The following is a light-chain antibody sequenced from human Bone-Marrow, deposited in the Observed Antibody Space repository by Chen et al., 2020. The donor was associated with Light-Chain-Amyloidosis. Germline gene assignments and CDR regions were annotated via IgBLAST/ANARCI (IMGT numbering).Light chain of an antibody. Sequence: QAALTQPRSVSGSPGQSVTIACTGTSSDVGGYNYASWYQPHPGKAPKLMIYDVSKRPSGVPDRFSGSKSGNTASLTISGLQAEDEADYYCCAYAGSYTNWVFGGGTKLTVL. J-gene: IGLJ3*02. V-gene: IGLV2-11*01. CDR2: DVS. CDR1: SSDVGGYNY. CDR3: CAYAGSYTNWV.